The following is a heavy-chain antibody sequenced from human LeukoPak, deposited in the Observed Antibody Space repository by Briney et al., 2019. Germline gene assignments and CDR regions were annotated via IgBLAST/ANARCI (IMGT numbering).Heavy chain of an antibody. Sequence: GGSLRLSCAASGFTFSSYAMHWVRQAPGKGLEWVAVISYDGSNKYYADSVKGRFTISRDNSKNTLYLQMNSLRAEDTAVYYCARFVAGHYWGQGTLATVSS. CDR3: ARFVAGHY. D-gene: IGHD6-19*01. V-gene: IGHV3-30*04. J-gene: IGHJ4*02. CDR2: ISYDGSNK. CDR1: GFTFSSYA.